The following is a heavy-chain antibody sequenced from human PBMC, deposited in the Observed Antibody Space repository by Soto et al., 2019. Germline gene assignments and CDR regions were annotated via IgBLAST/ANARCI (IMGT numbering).Heavy chain of an antibody. Sequence: SQTLSLTCAISGDSVSSNSAAWNWIRQSPSRGLEWRGRTYYRSKWYNDYAVSVKSRITINPDTSKNQFSLQLNSVTPEDTAVYYCARDQTIFGVVISYYGMDVWGQGTTVTVSS. D-gene: IGHD3-3*01. V-gene: IGHV6-1*01. J-gene: IGHJ6*02. CDR2: TYYRSKWYN. CDR1: GDSVSSNSAA. CDR3: ARDQTIFGVVISYYGMDV.